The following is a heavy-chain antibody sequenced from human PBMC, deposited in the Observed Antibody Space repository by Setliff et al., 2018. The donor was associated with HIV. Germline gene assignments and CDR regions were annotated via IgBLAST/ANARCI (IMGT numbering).Heavy chain of an antibody. CDR3: ASGARLLAGYSDRWDYYYMAV. J-gene: IGHJ6*03. CDR2: INHSGST. Sequence: SETLSLNCAVYGGSFSEYYWSWIRQSPGKGLEWIGEINHSGSTHYNPPLKSRFTISVDTSKNQFSLKVNSVTAADTAVYYCASGARLLAGYSDRWDYYYMAVWGKGTTVTVSS. CDR1: GGSFSEYY. D-gene: IGHD6-13*01. V-gene: IGHV4-34*01.